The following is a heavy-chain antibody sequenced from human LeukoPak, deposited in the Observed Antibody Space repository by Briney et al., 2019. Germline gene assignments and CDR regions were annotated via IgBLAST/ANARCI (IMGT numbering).Heavy chain of an antibody. J-gene: IGHJ4*02. CDR2: IYPADSDS. CDR1: GYTFTTQW. D-gene: IGHD3-10*01. Sequence: GESLKISCKGSGYTFTTQWIGWVRQMPGKGLEWMGIIYPADSDSRYSPSIQGQVTISADKSISTAYLQWSSLKASDTAMYYCARRYGGYFDYWGQGTLVTVSS. V-gene: IGHV5-51*01. CDR3: ARRYGGYFDY.